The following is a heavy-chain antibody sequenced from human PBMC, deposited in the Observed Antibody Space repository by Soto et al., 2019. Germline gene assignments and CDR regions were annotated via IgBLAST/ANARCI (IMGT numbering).Heavy chain of an antibody. CDR1: GGSISRGDYY. Sequence: PSETLSLTCTVSGGSISRGDYYWSWIRQPPGKGLEWIGYIYYSGSTFYNPSLKNRVTISLDTSKIQFSLKLSSVTAADTAVYYCVRDEGYGMDVWGQGTTGTVSS. CDR3: VRDEGYGMDV. V-gene: IGHV4-30-4*01. J-gene: IGHJ6*02. CDR2: IYYSGST.